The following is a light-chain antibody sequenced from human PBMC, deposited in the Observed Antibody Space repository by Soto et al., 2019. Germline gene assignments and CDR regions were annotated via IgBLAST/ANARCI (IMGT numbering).Light chain of an antibody. Sequence: DIQMTQSPSSLSASVGDRVTITCRASQSISNYLNWYQQRPGRAPKVLLFAASSLQSGVPSRFSGSGSGTDFTLTISSLQPEDFATYYCQQSYDTPRLTFCQGTRLEIK. V-gene: IGKV1-39*01. CDR2: AAS. CDR1: QSISNY. J-gene: IGKJ5*01. CDR3: QQSYDTPRLT.